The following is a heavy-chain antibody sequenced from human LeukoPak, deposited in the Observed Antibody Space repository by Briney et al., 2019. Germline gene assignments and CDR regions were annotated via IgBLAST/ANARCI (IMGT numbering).Heavy chain of an antibody. Sequence: ASVKVSCKASGYTFANFGITWVRQAPGQGLEWMGWISVYNGNTNYAQNLQGRVTLTTDTSTSTAYMELRSLRSDDTALYYCARTCSSSSCYMVHWGQGTLVTVSS. D-gene: IGHD2-2*02. CDR1: GYTFANFG. CDR3: ARTCSSSSCYMVH. V-gene: IGHV1-18*01. CDR2: ISVYNGNT. J-gene: IGHJ4*02.